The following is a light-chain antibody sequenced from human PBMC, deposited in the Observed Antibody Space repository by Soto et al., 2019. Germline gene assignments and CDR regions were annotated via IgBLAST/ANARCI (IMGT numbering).Light chain of an antibody. V-gene: IGKV3-20*01. CDR2: GSS. J-gene: IGKJ1*01. CDR3: QLYYHSPRT. CDR1: QRVSSRY. Sequence: EIVLTQSPGTLSLSPGERATISCRASQRVSSRYFAWFQQRPGQVPGLLIFGSSSRAPGIPERFSGSGSGTDFTLTISRREPEDFGGYYCQLYYHSPRTFGQGTKVEIK.